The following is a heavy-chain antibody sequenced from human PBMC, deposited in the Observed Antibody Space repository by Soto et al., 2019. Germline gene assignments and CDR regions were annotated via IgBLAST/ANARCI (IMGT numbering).Heavy chain of an antibody. CDR3: ARGVLLRACSGGSCYRDYYYYMDV. D-gene: IGHD2-15*01. J-gene: IGHJ6*03. Sequence: SETLSLTCTVSGGSISSGGYYWSWIRQHPGKSLEWIGYIYYSGSTYYNPSLKSLVTISVDTSKNQFSLKLSSVTAADTAVYYCARGVLLRACSGGSCYRDYYYYMDVWGKGTTVTVSS. V-gene: IGHV4-31*01. CDR2: IYYSGST. CDR1: GGSISSGGYY.